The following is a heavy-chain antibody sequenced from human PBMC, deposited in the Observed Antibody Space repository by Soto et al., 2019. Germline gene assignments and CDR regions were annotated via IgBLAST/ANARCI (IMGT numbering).Heavy chain of an antibody. CDR3: ARWPDGYYYYGMDV. CDR2: MNPNSGNT. J-gene: IGHJ6*02. Sequence: QVQLVQSGAEVKKPGASVKVSCKASGYTFTSYDINWVRQATGQGLEWMGWMNPNSGNTGYAQKFQGRVTMTKNTSISTAYMELSSLRSEDTAVYYCARWPDGYYYYGMDVWGQGTTVTVSS. CDR1: GYTFTSYD. V-gene: IGHV1-8*01.